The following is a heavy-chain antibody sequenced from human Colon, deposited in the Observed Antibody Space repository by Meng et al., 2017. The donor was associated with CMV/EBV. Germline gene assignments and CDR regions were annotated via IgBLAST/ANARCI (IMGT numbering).Heavy chain of an antibody. Sequence: GESLKISCAASGFTFSSYSMNWVRQAPGKGLEWVSSISSSSSYIYYADSVKGRFTISRDNAKNSLYLQMNSLRAEDTAVYYCARGGYYYDSSGYYLPFYYYYGMDVWGQGTTVTVS. J-gene: IGHJ6*02. CDR1: GFTFSSYS. CDR3: ARGGYYYDSSGYYLPFYYYYGMDV. V-gene: IGHV3-21*01. D-gene: IGHD3-22*01. CDR2: ISSSSSYI.